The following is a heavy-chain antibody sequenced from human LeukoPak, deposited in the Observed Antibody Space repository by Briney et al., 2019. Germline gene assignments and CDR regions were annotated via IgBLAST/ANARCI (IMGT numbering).Heavy chain of an antibody. V-gene: IGHV3-74*01. D-gene: IGHD3-22*01. CDR1: GFTFSRYW. Sequence: PGGSLRLSCEASGFTFSRYWMHWVRQAPGKGLVWVSRIKSDGKTNYADSAKGRFTISRDNAKNTVSLQMDSLRAEDTGVYYCARAPSEVGGYYPEYFRHWGQGTLVTVFS. CDR2: IKSDGKT. J-gene: IGHJ1*01. CDR3: ARAPSEVGGYYPEYFRH.